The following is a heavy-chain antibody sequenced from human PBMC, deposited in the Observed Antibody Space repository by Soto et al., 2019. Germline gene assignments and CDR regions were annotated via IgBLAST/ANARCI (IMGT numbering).Heavy chain of an antibody. J-gene: IGHJ5*02. V-gene: IGHV4-61*01. CDR3: ARSLNYYDSSGYHGWFDP. Sequence: PSETLSLTCTVSGCSVSSGSYYWSWIRQPPGKGLEWIGYIYYSGSTNYNPSLKSRVTISVDTSKNQFSLRLSSVTAADTAVYYCARSLNYYDSSGYHGWFDPWGQGTLVTVSS. CDR2: IYYSGST. CDR1: GCSVSSGSYY. D-gene: IGHD3-22*01.